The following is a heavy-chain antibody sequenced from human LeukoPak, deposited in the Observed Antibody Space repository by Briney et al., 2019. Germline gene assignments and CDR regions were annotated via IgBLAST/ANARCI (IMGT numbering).Heavy chain of an antibody. CDR1: GFTVSSNY. Sequence: PGGSLRLSCAASGFTVSSNYMSWVRQAPGKGLEWVSVIYSGGSTYYADSVKGRFTISRDNSKNTLYLQMNSLRAEDTAVYYCAKAPPYKKYFDYWGQGTLVTVSS. CDR2: IYSGGST. CDR3: AKAPPYKKYFDY. J-gene: IGHJ4*02. D-gene: IGHD1-1*01. V-gene: IGHV3-53*01.